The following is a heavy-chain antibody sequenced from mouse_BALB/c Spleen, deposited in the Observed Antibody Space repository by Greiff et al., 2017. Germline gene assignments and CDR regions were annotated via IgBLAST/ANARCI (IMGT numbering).Heavy chain of an antibody. V-gene: IGHV1-14*01. D-gene: IGHD2-4*01. Sequence: EVKLVESGPELVKPGASVKMSCKASGYTFTSYVMHWVKQKPGQGLEWIGYINPYNDGTNYNEKFKGKATFTADTSSNTAYMQLSSLTSEDSAVYYCANMITTSYYFDYWGQGTTLTVSS. CDR2: INPYNDGT. J-gene: IGHJ2*01. CDR1: GYTFTSYV. CDR3: ANMITTSYYFDY.